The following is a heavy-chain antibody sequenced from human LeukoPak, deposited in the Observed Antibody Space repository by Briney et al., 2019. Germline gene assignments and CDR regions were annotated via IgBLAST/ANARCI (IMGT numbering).Heavy chain of an antibody. CDR1: GGTFSSYT. V-gene: IGHV1-69*02. J-gene: IGHJ5*02. CDR2: IIPILGVA. D-gene: IGHD2-2*02. CDR3: AAKICSSTSCYNNWFDP. Sequence: SVKVSCKASGGTFSSYTISWVRQAPGQGLEWMGWIIPILGVANYAQKFQGRVTITADKSTSTAYMELSSLRSEDTAVYYCAAKICSSTSCYNNWFDPWGQGTLVTVSS.